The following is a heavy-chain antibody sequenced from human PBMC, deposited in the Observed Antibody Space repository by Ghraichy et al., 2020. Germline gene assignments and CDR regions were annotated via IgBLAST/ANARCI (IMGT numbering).Heavy chain of an antibody. CDR2: INTDNGNT. V-gene: IGHV1-3*04. CDR1: GYTFSSYA. CDR3: TKDWSLNMLRREAQPPDF. J-gene: IGHJ4*02. D-gene: IGHD3-16*01. Sequence: ASVKVSCKASGYTFSSYAMHWVRQAPGQRLEWMGWINTDNGNTEYSQKFQGRVTITRDTSASTAYMELRSLRSEDTAIYYCTKDWSLNMLRREAQPPDFWGQGTLVTVSS.